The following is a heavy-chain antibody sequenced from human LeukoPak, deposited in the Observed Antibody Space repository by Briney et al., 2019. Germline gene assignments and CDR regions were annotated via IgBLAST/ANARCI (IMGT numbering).Heavy chain of an antibody. CDR1: GFPFSSYA. CDR3: AKEVRPNDS. V-gene: IGHV3-23*01. CDR2: ISGSGGST. D-gene: IGHD2-2*01. J-gene: IGHJ5*01. Sequence: PGGSLRLSCAASGFPFSSYAMSWVRQAPGKGLEWVSAISGSGGSTYYADSVKGRFTISRDNPKNTVYLQMDGLRAEDTGVYYCAKEVRPNDSWGQGTLVTVSS.